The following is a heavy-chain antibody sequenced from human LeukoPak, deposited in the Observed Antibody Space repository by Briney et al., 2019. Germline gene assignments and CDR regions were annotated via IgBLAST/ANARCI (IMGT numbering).Heavy chain of an antibody. J-gene: IGHJ3*02. CDR1: GFTFSTYD. V-gene: IGHV3-13*04. CDR2: INTAGNT. CDR3: ARTSKVTSVMDI. Sequence: GGSLRLSCAASGFTFSTYDMHWVRQATGTGLEWVSAINTAGNTFYPGSVRGRFTISRENAKNSLYLQMNNVRAGDTAVYYCARTSKVTSVMDIWGQGTMVTVSS. D-gene: IGHD3-16*01.